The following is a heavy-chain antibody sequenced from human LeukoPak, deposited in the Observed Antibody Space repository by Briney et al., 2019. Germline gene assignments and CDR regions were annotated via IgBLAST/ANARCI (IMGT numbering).Heavy chain of an antibody. Sequence: PGGSLRLSCAGSLFSFSDYYMTWIRQAPGKGLDWLSYISGSGNTVYYANSVKSRFTISRDNAKNSLYLQMNSLRAEDTAVYFCARANRGVGYFDYWGQGTLVTVSS. V-gene: IGHV3-11*01. D-gene: IGHD2-8*01. CDR1: LFSFSDYY. CDR2: ISGSGNTV. CDR3: ARANRGVGYFDY. J-gene: IGHJ4*02.